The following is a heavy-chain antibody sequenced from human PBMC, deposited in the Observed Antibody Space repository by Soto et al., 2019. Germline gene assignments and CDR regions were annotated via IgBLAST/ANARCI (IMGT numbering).Heavy chain of an antibody. CDR3: ARGITMVRGVIIDYFDY. Sequence: GGSLRLSCAASGFTFSSYDMHWDRQATGKGLEWVSDIGTAGDTYYPGSVKGRFTISRENAKNSLYLQMNSLRAGDTAVYYCARGITMVRGVIIDYFDYWGQGTLVTVSS. CDR1: GFTFSSYD. CDR2: IGTAGDT. D-gene: IGHD3-10*01. V-gene: IGHV3-13*04. J-gene: IGHJ4*02.